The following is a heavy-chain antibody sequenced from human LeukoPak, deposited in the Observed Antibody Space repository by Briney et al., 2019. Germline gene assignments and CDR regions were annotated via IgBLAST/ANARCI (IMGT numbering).Heavy chain of an antibody. CDR1: GGSISSSSYY. CDR3: AQSRYYDFWSGYYLGNNRFDP. CDR2: IYYSGST. V-gene: IGHV4-39*01. J-gene: IGHJ5*02. D-gene: IGHD3-3*01. Sequence: SETLSLTCTVSGGSISSSSYYWGWIRQPPGKGLEWIGSIYYSGSTYYNPSLKSRVTISVDTSKNQFSLKLSSVTAADTAVYYCAQSRYYDFWSGYYLGNNRFDPWGQGTLVTVSS.